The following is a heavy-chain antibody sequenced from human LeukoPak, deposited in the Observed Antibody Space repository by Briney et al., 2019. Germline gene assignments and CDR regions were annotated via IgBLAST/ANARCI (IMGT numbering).Heavy chain of an antibody. Sequence: PSETLSLTCTVSGGSISSGDYYWRWIRQPPGKGLEWIAYMYYSGSTYYNPSLKIRVTMSAGTSKNQLSLKLSSVTAADTAVYYCARPYYYDSRIDPWGQGILVTVSS. J-gene: IGHJ5*02. CDR1: GGSISSGDYY. D-gene: IGHD3-22*01. CDR2: MYYSGST. CDR3: ARPYYYDSRIDP. V-gene: IGHV4-30-4*01.